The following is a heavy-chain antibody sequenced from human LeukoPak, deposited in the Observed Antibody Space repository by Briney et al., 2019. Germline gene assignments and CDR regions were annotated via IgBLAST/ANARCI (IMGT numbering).Heavy chain of an antibody. CDR3: ARGILYCGGDCYSEYFDY. D-gene: IGHD2-21*02. CDR2: INHSGST. CDR1: NGSFSGYY. V-gene: IGHV4-34*01. J-gene: IGHJ4*02. Sequence: SETLSLTCAVYNGSFSGYYWNWIRQPPGKGLEWIGEINHSGSTNYNPSLKSRVTISVDTSKNQFSLKLSSVTAADTAVYYCARGILYCGGDCYSEYFDYWGQGTLVTVSS.